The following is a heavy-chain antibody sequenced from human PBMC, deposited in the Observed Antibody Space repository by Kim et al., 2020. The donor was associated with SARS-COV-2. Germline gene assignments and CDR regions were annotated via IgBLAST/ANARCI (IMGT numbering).Heavy chain of an antibody. CDR3: AGNHHYYDSSGRVLFVS. CDR2: ISCSGGIT. D-gene: IGHD3-22*01. Sequence: GGSLRLSCAASGFTFSSYAMSWVRQAPGKGLEWVSAISCSGGITYYADSVKGRFTISRDNSKNTLYLQMNSLRAEDTAVYYCAGNHHYYDSSGRVLFVSWGQGTMVTVSS. J-gene: IGHJ3*02. V-gene: IGHV3-23*01. CDR1: GFTFSSYA.